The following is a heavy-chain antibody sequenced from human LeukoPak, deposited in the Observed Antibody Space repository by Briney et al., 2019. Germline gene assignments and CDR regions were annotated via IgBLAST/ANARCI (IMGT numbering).Heavy chain of an antibody. D-gene: IGHD5-24*01. CDR2: INHSGSA. CDR3: ARPSYDGYNDY. CDR1: GGSISSYY. J-gene: IGHJ4*02. V-gene: IGHV4-59*08. Sequence: SETLSLTCTVSGGSISSYYWSWIRQPPGKGLEWIGEINHSGSADYNPSLKSRVTISVDTSKNQFSLKLSSVTAADTAVYYCARPSYDGYNDYWGQGTLVTVSS.